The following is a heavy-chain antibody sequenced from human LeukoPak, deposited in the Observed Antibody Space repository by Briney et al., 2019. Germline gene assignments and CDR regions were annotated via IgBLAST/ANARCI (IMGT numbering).Heavy chain of an antibody. J-gene: IGHJ3*02. CDR2: INPNTGDT. CDR1: GYTFTGYY. D-gene: IGHD3-22*01. Sequence: ASVKVSCKASGYTFTGYYVHWVRQAPGQGLEWIGWINPNTGDTNYAPKFQGRVTMTRDTSISTAYMELSRLRSDDTAVYYCASKWVAYYYNSSYHHYPTDVFDIWGQGTMVTVSS. CDR3: ASKWVAYYYNSSYHHYPTDVFDI. V-gene: IGHV1-2*02.